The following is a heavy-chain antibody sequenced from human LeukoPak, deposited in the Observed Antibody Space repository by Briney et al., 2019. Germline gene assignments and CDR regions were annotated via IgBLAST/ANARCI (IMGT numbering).Heavy chain of an antibody. Sequence: PSETLSLTCTVSGDSISGNYWTWIRQPPGKGLEWIGYIYYSGSTNYNPSLKSRVTISVDTSKNQFSLNLNSVTAADTALYYCTIGSISFHYWGQGALVTVSS. CDR3: TIGSISFHY. V-gene: IGHV4-59*12. J-gene: IGHJ4*02. D-gene: IGHD2/OR15-2a*01. CDR2: IYYSGST. CDR1: GDSISGNY.